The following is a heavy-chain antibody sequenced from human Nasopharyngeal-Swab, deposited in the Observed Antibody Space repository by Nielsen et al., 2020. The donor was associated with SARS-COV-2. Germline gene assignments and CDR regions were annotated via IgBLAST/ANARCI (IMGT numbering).Heavy chain of an antibody. J-gene: IGHJ5*02. CDR2: FDPEDGET. D-gene: IGHD3-16*01. Sequence: ASVKVSCKVSGYTLTELSMHWVRQAPGKGLEWMGCFDPEDGETIYAQKFQGRVTMTEDTSTDTAYMELSSLRSEDTAVYYCATGPSITLGVWFDPWGQGTLVTVSS. CDR3: ATGPSITLGVWFDP. CDR1: GYTLTELS. V-gene: IGHV1-24*01.